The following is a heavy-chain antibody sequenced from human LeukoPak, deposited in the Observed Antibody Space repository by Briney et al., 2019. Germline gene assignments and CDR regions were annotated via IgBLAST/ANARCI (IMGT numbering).Heavy chain of an antibody. J-gene: IGHJ6*02. CDR3: ARNGLYCSGSSCYSYYYYYYGMDV. D-gene: IGHD2-15*01. V-gene: IGHV3-23*01. CDR1: GFTFTSFA. CDR2: VSGSGVNT. Sequence: PGGSLRLSCAASGFTFTSFAMNWVRQAPGKGLEWVSAVSGSGVNTYYADSVKGRFTISRDNSKNTLYLQMNSLRAEDTAVYYCARNGLYCSGSSCYSYYYYYYGMDVWGQGTTVTVSS.